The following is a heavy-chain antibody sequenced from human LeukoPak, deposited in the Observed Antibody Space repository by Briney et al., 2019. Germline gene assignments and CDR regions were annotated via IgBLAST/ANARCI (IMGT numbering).Heavy chain of an antibody. V-gene: IGHV3-64*01. CDR3: ARDLGYCSGGSCYSSYYYYGMDV. CDR1: GFTFSSYA. CDR2: ISSNGGST. Sequence: PGGSLRLSCAASGFTFSSYAMHWVRQAPGKGLEYVSAISSNGGSTYYANSVKGRFTISRDNSKNTLYLQMGSLRAEGMAVYYCARDLGYCSGGSCYSSYYYYGMDVWGQGTTVTVSS. D-gene: IGHD2-15*01. J-gene: IGHJ6*02.